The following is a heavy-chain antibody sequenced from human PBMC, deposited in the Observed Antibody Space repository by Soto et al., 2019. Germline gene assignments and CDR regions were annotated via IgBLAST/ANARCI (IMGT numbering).Heavy chain of an antibody. CDR2: INGNGNT. Sequence: SETLSLTCGVHGRSLSGDYWSWIRRPPGKGLEWIGEINGNGNTNYNPSLKSRVTISADTSKSQFSLKVSSETAADTAIYYCARNGYYAIDYWGQGILVTVSS. CDR1: GRSLSGDY. D-gene: IGHD2-8*01. J-gene: IGHJ4*02. V-gene: IGHV4-34*01. CDR3: ARNGYYAIDY.